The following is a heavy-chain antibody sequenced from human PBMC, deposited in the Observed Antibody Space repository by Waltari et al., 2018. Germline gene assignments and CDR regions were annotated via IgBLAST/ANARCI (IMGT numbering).Heavy chain of an antibody. CDR3: ARGAGAVAGHTYFDY. CDR2: IYYSGST. Sequence: QVQLQESGPGLVKPSATLSLTCTVSGGSVNIASYYWTWIRQPPGKGLEWIAYIYYSGSTNYNPSLKSRVTISVDTSKNQFSLNLYSVTAADTAVYYCARGAGAVAGHTYFDYWGQGTLVTVSS. V-gene: IGHV4-61*01. J-gene: IGHJ4*02. D-gene: IGHD6-19*01. CDR1: GGSVNIASYY.